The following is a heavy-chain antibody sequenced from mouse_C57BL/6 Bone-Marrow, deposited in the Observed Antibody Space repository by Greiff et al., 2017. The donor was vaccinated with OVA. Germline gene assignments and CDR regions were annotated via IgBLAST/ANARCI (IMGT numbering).Heavy chain of an antibody. CDR2: ISSGSSTI. J-gene: IGHJ1*03. V-gene: IGHV5-17*01. Sequence: EVQLVESGGGLVKPGGSLKLSCAASGFTFSDYGMHWVRQAPEKGLEWVAYISSGSSTIYYADTVKGRSTISRDNAKNTLFLQMTSLRSEDTAMYYCARINYWYFDVWGTGTTVTVSS. CDR3: ARINYWYFDV. CDR1: GFTFSDYG.